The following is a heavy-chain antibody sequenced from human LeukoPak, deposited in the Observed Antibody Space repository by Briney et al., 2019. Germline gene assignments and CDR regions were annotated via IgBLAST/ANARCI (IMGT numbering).Heavy chain of an antibody. CDR2: IYPGDSDT. CDR3: ARRGYCSGGSCSDAFDI. Sequence: GESLQISCQGSGSRFTSYWIGWVRQMPGKGLEWMGIIYPGDSDTRYSPSFQGQVTISADKSISTAYLQWSSLKASDTAMYYCARRGYCSGGSCSDAFDIWGQGTMVTVSS. CDR1: GSRFTSYW. V-gene: IGHV5-51*01. D-gene: IGHD2-15*01. J-gene: IGHJ3*02.